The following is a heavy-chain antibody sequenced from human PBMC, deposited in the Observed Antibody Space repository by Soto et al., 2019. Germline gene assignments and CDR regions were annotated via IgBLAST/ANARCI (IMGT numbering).Heavy chain of an antibody. CDR1: GGSVSSGSYY. J-gene: IGHJ4*02. Sequence: VQLQESGPGLVKPSETLSLTCTVSGGSVSSGSYYWSWIRQPPGKGLEWIGYIYYSGSTNYNPSLKSRVTISVDTSKNQFSLKLSSVTAADTAVYYCARGDYWGQGTLVTVSS. CDR3: ARGDY. V-gene: IGHV4-61*01. CDR2: IYYSGST.